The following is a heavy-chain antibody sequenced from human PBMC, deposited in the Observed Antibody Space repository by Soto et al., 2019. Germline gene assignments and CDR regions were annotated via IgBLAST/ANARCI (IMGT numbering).Heavy chain of an antibody. CDR3: AREYGYCSSTSCSYYYYGMDV. J-gene: IGHJ6*02. CDR2: IIPIFGTA. Sequence: QVQLVQSGAEVQKPGSSVKVSCKASGGTFSSYAISWVRQAPGQGLEWMGGIIPIFGTANYAQKFQGRVTITADESTSTAYMELSSLRSEDTAVYYCAREYGYCSSTSCSYYYYGMDVWGQGTTVTVSS. D-gene: IGHD2-2*01. V-gene: IGHV1-69*01. CDR1: GGTFSSYA.